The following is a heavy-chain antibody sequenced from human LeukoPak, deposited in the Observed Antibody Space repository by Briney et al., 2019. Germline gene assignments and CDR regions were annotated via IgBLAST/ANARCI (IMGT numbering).Heavy chain of an antibody. CDR2: IYFSGST. D-gene: IGHD1-26*01. V-gene: IGHV4-39*01. CDR1: GGSISSSGYY. Sequence: SETLSPTCTVSGGSISSSGYYWGWIRQPPGKGLEWIAIIYFSGSTYYNPSLKSRVTISVDTSKNQLSLKLSSLTAADTTVYYCARHEYSGSYYGLSWFDPWGQGTLVTVSS. CDR3: ARHEYSGSYYGLSWFDP. J-gene: IGHJ5*02.